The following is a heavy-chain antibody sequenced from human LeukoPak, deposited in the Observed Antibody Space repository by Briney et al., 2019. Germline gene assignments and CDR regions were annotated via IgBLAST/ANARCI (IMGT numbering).Heavy chain of an antibody. D-gene: IGHD5-12*01. J-gene: IGHJ5*02. Sequence: GGSLRLYCAASGFTFSSYGMSWVRQAPGKGLEWVSAISGSGGSTYYADSVKGRFTISRDNSKNTVYLQMNSLRAEDTAVYYCAKRDWSGYDYGNWFDPWGQGTLVTVSS. V-gene: IGHV3-23*01. CDR1: GFTFSSYG. CDR3: AKRDWSGYDYGNWFDP. CDR2: ISGSGGST.